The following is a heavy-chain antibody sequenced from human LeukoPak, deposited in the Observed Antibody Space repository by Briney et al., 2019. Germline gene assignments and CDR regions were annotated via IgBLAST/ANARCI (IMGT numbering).Heavy chain of an antibody. CDR2: IYHSGST. CDR1: GGSISSSNW. CDR3: ARGPAGDSYDRMGDY. Sequence: SETLSLTCAVSGGSISSSNWWSWVRQPPGKGLEWIGEIYHSGSTNYNPSLKSRVTISVGTSKNQFSLKLSSVTAADTAVYYCARGPAGDSYDRMGDYWGQGTLVTVSS. V-gene: IGHV4-4*02. J-gene: IGHJ4*02. D-gene: IGHD5-18*01.